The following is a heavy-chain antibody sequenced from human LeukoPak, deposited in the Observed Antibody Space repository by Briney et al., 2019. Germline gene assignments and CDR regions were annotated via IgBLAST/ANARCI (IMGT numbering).Heavy chain of an antibody. V-gene: IGHV3-30-3*01. CDR3: ARGDTMIVVVTPALDY. CDR1: GFTFSSYA. J-gene: IGHJ4*02. CDR2: ISYDGSNK. Sequence: GRSLRLSCEASGFTFSSYAMHWVRQAPGKGLEWVAVISYDGSNKYYADSVKGRFTIPRDNSKNTLYLQMNSLRAEDTAVYYCARGDTMIVVVTPALDYWGQGTLVTVSS. D-gene: IGHD3-22*01.